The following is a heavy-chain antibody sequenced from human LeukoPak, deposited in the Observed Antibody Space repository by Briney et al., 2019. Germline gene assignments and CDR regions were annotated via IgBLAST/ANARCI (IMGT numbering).Heavy chain of an antibody. CDR2: ITSSSSSI. V-gene: IGHV3-48*01. J-gene: IGHJ4*02. CDR3: ARDRTMGEFDF. CDR1: GFTFSSYS. D-gene: IGHD4/OR15-4a*01. Sequence: PGGSLRLSCAASGFTFSSYSMNWVRQAPGRGLEWVSYITSSSSSIYYADSVKGRFPISRDNAKNSLYLQMNSLRAEDTAVYYCARDRTMGEFDFWGQGTLVTVSS.